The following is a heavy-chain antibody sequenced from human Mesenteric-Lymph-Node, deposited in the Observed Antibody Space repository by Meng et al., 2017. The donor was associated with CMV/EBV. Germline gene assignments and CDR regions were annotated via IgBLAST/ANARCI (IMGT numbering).Heavy chain of an antibody. CDR3: ARGTPLLYSGSYAEY. V-gene: IGHV3-30-3*01. CDR2: ISYDGSNK. Sequence: GGSLRLSCAASGFTFSTFAMHWVRQAPGKGLEWVAVISYDGSNKYNADSAKGRFTISRDNSNNTLYLQMNSLRAEDTAVYYCARGTPLLYSGSYAEYWGQGTLVTVSS. CDR1: GFTFSTFA. D-gene: IGHD1-26*01. J-gene: IGHJ4*02.